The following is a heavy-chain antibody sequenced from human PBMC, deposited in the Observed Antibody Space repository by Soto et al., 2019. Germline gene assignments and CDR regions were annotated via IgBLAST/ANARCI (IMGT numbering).Heavy chain of an antibody. D-gene: IGHD6-13*01. CDR2: IGTAGDT. CDR1: GFTFSSYD. Sequence: GGSLRLSCAASGFTFSSYDMHWVRQATGKGLEWVSAIGTAGDTYYPGSVKGRFTISRENAKNSLYLQMNSLRAEDTAVYYCARGRIAAAGNNWFDPWGQGTLVTVSS. CDR3: ARGRIAAAGNNWFDP. V-gene: IGHV3-13*01. J-gene: IGHJ5*02.